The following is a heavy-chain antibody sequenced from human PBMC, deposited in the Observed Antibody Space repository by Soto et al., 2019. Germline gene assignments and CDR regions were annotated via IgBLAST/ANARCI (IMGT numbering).Heavy chain of an antibody. J-gene: IGHJ1*01. CDR2: INPSGGST. D-gene: IGHD3-22*01. V-gene: IGHV1-46*01. CDR1: GYTFTSYY. CDR3: ASAVYYYDSTTRYFQH. Sequence: GASVKVSCKASGYTFTSYYMHWVRQAPGQGLEWMGIINPSGGSTSYAQKFQGRVTMTRDTSTSTVYMELSSLRSEDKAVYYCASAVYYYDSTTRYFQHWGQGTLVTVSS.